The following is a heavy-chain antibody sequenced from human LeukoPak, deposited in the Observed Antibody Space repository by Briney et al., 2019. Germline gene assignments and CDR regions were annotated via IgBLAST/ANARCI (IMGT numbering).Heavy chain of an antibody. CDR1: GGSISSYY. V-gene: IGHV4-59*01. CDR2: IYYSGST. J-gene: IGHJ4*02. CDR3: ARDGAAHGLDY. Sequence: PSETLSLTCTVSGGSISSYYWSWIRQPPGKGLEWIGYIYYSGSTNYNPSLKSRVTISVDTSKNQFSLKLNSVTAADTAVYYCARDGAAHGLDYWGQGTLVTVSS. D-gene: IGHD6-13*01.